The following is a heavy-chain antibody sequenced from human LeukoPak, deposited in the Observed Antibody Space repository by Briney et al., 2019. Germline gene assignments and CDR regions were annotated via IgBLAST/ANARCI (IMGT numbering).Heavy chain of an antibody. J-gene: IGHJ4*02. Sequence: PSETLSLTCAVYGGSFSGYHWSWIRQPPGKGLEWVGEINHRGSTNYNPSLKSRVTISVDTSKNQFSLKLSSVTAADTAVYYCARGNYDYFDHWGQGTLVTVSS. CDR2: INHRGST. CDR3: ARGNYDYFDH. D-gene: IGHD1-7*01. CDR1: GGSFSGYH. V-gene: IGHV4-34*01.